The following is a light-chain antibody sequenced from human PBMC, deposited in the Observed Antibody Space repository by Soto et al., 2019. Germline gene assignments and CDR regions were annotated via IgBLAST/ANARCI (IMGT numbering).Light chain of an antibody. Sequence: QSVLTQPPSASVTPGQRVTISCSGSSSNIGSNYVYWYQQLPGTAPKLLIYRNNQRPSGVPDRFSGSKSGTSASLAISGLRSEDEADYYCAAWDDSLSGSVFGGGTKLTVL. J-gene: IGLJ2*01. V-gene: IGLV1-47*01. CDR1: SSNIGSNY. CDR2: RNN. CDR3: AAWDDSLSGSV.